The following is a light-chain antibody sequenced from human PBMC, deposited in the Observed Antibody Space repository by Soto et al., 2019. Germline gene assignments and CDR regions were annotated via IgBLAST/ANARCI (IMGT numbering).Light chain of an antibody. J-gene: IGLJ1*01. CDR1: SSNIGSNY. CDR3: SSWDGSLSGYV. CDR2: NNN. Sequence: QSVLTQPPSASGTPGQGVTISCSESSSNIGSNYVYWYQQLPGTAPKLLIYNNNQRPSGVPDRFSASKSGTSASLAIRGLRSDDEADYYCSSWDGSLSGYVFGAGTKVTVL. V-gene: IGLV1-47*02.